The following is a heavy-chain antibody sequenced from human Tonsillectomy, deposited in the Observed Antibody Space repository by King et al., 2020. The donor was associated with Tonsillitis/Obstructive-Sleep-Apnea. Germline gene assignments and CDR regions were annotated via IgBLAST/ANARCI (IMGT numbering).Heavy chain of an antibody. J-gene: IGHJ4*02. CDR1: GGSISSSNW. D-gene: IGHD3-10*01. CDR3: ATMVQRGDY. CDR2: IYLRGTT. Sequence: VQLQESGPGLVKPSGTLSLTCAVSGGSISSSNWWGWGRQPPGKGRAWIVGIYLRGTTNYKPSLKSRFTISVDKAKNQFSLKLSSVTAADTAVYYCATMVQRGDYWGQVTLVTVSS. V-gene: IGHV4-4*02.